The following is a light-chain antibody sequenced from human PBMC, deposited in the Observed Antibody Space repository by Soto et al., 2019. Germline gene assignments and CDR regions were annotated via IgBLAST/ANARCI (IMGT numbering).Light chain of an antibody. J-gene: IGKJ4*01. CDR1: QSVGSSY. Sequence: EIVLTQSPGTLSLSPGERATLSCRASQSVGSSYLAWYQQKPGQAPRLLIYGASSRATGIPDRFSGSGSGTDFTLTISRLDPEDFAVYYCHQYGGSLLTFGGGTKVDIK. CDR2: GAS. V-gene: IGKV3-20*01. CDR3: HQYGGSLLT.